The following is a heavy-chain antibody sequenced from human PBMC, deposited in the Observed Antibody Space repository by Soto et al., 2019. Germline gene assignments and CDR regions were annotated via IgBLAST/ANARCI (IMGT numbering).Heavy chain of an antibody. CDR3: ARGSSIAAAANWFDP. J-gene: IGHJ5*02. D-gene: IGHD6-13*01. CDR2: IYHSGST. V-gene: IGHV4-4*02. CDR1: GGSISSSNW. Sequence: PSETLSLTCAVSGGSISSSNWWSWVRQPPGKGLEWIGEIYHSGSTSYNPSLKSRVTISVDKSKNQFSLKLSSVTAADTAVYYCARGSSIAAAANWFDPWGQGTLVTVSS.